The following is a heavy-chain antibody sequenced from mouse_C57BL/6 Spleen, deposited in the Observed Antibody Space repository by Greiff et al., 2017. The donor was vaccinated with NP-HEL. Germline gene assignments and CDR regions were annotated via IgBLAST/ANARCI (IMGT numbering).Heavy chain of an antibody. J-gene: IGHJ4*01. CDR2: ISDGGSYT. Sequence: DVKLVESGGGLVKPGGSLKLSCAASGFTFSSYAMSWVRQTPEKRLEWVATISDGGSYTYYPDNVKGRFTISRDNAKNNLYLQMSHLKSEDTAMYYCARVREVYAMDYWGQGTSVTVSS. CDR3: ARVREVYAMDY. V-gene: IGHV5-4*03. CDR1: GFTFSSYA.